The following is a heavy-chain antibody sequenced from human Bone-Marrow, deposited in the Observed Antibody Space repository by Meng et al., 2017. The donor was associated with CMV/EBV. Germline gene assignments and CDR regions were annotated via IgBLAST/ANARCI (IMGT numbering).Heavy chain of an antibody. D-gene: IGHD3-10*01. CDR2: INPDGSAT. V-gene: IGHV3-74*01. J-gene: IGHJ4*02. CDR1: TFTFSSYW. CDR3: ARDEGGRDDY. Sequence: ESLKISCAASTFTFSSYWMHWVRQAPGKGLVWVSRINPDGSATYYADPVKGRFTISRDNPKNMLHLQMDSLSAEDTAVYYCARDEGGRDDYWGQGTLVTVSS.